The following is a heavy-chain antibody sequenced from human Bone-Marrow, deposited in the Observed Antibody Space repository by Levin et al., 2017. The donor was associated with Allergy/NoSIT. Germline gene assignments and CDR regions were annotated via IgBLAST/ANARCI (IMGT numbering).Heavy chain of an antibody. CDR2: VSGDGHNT. V-gene: IGHV3-23*01. CDR1: GFPFHNYG. Sequence: PGGSLRLSCAASGFPFHNYGMSWVRQAPGKGLEWVSTVSGDGHNTHYADSVKGRFIISRDNSRDTIFLQLSTLRAEDSALYYCARDVPPAQIGSMFDLWGRGTLVTVSS. J-gene: IGHJ5*02. CDR3: ARDVPPAQIGSMFDL. D-gene: IGHD3-10*01.